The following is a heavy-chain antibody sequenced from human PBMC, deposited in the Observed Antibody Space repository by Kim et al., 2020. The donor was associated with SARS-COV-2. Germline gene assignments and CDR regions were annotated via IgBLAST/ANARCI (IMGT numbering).Heavy chain of an antibody. V-gene: IGHV4-39*01. J-gene: IGHJ4*02. Sequence: SLTSRVTISVDTSKNQFSLKLSSVTAADTAVYYCARGSYDILTGYTYFDYWGQGTLVTVSS. D-gene: IGHD3-9*01. CDR3: ARGSYDILTGYTYFDY.